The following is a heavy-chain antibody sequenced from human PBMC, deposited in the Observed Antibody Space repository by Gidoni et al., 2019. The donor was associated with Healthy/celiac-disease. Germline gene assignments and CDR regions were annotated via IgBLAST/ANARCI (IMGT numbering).Heavy chain of an antibody. CDR1: GFTFSNAW. J-gene: IGHJ4*02. V-gene: IGHV3-15*01. D-gene: IGHD6-19*01. CDR3: TTDAGVGLAQPGFDY. Sequence: EVQLVESGGGLVKPGGSLRLSCAASGFTFSNAWMSWVRQAPGKGLEWVGRIKSKTDGGTTDYAAPVKGRFTISRDDSKNTLYLQMNSLKTEDTAVYYCTTDAGVGLAQPGFDYWGQGTLVTVSS. CDR2: IKSKTDGGTT.